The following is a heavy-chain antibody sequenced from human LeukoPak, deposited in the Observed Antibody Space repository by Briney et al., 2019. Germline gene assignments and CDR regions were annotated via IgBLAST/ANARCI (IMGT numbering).Heavy chain of an antibody. J-gene: IGHJ4*02. V-gene: IGHV3-66*02. CDR3: ARGDRHYDFWSGFYPHFDY. CDR2: FCRGGST. D-gene: IGHD3-3*01. Sequence: GGSLRLSCAASGFTFSSNYMSWLREAPGKAVMGVTDFCRGGSTYYADSVKGRLSISRDNSKNTLYLQMNSLSAEDTAVYYCARGDRHYDFWSGFYPHFDYWGQGTLVTISS. CDR1: GFTFSSNY.